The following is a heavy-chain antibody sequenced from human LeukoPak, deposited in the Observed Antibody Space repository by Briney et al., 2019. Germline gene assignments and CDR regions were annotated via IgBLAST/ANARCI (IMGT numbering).Heavy chain of an antibody. CDR2: ISYDGSNK. CDR1: GFTFGSYA. J-gene: IGHJ4*02. D-gene: IGHD3-10*01. V-gene: IGHV3-30*04. Sequence: GGSLRLFCAASGFTFGSYAMHWVRQAPGKGLESLAVISYDGSNKYYADSVKGRFTISRDNSKNTLYLQMNSLRAEDTAVYYCARAMVRGVHFDYWGQGTLVTVSS. CDR3: ARAMVRGVHFDY.